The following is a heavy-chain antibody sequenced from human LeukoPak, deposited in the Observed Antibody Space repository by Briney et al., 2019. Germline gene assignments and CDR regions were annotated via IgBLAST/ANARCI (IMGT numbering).Heavy chain of an antibody. Sequence: GGSLRLSCAASGFTFSSYGMHWVRQAPGKGLEWVAVISYGRSNKYYADSVKGRFTISRDSSKNTLYLQMNSLRAEDTAVYYCAKDTIIYYYDSSGYYMDYWGHGTLVTVSS. CDR2: ISYGRSNK. CDR3: AKDTIIYYYDSSGYYMDY. D-gene: IGHD3-22*01. CDR1: GFTFSSYG. V-gene: IGHV3-30*18. J-gene: IGHJ4*01.